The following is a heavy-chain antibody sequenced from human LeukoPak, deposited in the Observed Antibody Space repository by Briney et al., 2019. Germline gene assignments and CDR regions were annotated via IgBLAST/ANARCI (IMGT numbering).Heavy chain of an antibody. J-gene: IGHJ4*02. V-gene: IGHV3-74*01. CDR1: GFTFSSYW. Sequence: GGSLRHSCAASGFTFSSYWMHWVRQAPGKGLVWVSRINSDGSSTSYADSVKGRFTISRDNAKNTLYLQMNSLRAEDTAVYYCARVYETNGYLYWGQGSLVTVSS. CDR3: ARVYETNGYLY. D-gene: IGHD3-22*01. CDR2: INSDGSST.